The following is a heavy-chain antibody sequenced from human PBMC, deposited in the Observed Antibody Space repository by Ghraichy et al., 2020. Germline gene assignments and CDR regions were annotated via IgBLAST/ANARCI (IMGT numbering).Heavy chain of an antibody. CDR1: GGFLSGHY. J-gene: IGHJ4*02. CDR2: IYDTGRI. CDR3: ARGSDSRKVGY. D-gene: IGHD2-21*02. Sequence: SETLSLTCTVSGGFLSGHYWNWIRQPPGKGLEWIGYIYDTGRIEYIPSLRGRITISLDRSKNYFSLKLTSVTAADTAVYYCARGSDSRKVGYWGQGSLVTVSS. V-gene: IGHV4-59*11.